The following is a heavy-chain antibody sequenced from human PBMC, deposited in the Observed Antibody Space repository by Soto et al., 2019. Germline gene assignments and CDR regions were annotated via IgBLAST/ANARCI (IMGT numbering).Heavy chain of an antibody. CDR2: IYHSGST. CDR1: GYSISSGYY. D-gene: IGHD2-2*01. CDR3: ARDIVVVPAAPPAGWFDP. J-gene: IGHJ5*02. Sequence: SETLSLTCAVSGYSISSGYYLGWIRQPPWKGLEWIGSIYHSGSTYYNPSLKSRVTISVDTSKNQFSLKLSSVTAADTAVYYCARDIVVVPAAPPAGWFDPWGQGTLVTVSS. V-gene: IGHV4-38-2*01.